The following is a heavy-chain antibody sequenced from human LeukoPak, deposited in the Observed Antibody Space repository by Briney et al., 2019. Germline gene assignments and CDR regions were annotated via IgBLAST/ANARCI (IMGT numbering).Heavy chain of an antibody. CDR1: GVSISSSSYY. CDR3: ARGPYSYDSSGAFDI. D-gene: IGHD3-22*01. V-gene: IGHV4-39*01. CDR2: IYYSGST. J-gene: IGHJ3*02. Sequence: SETLSLTCTVSGVSISSSSYYWGWIRQPPGKGLGWIGSIYYSGSTYYNPSLKSRVTISVDTSKNQFSLKLSSVTAADTAVYFCARGPYSYDSSGAFDIWGQGTMVTVSS.